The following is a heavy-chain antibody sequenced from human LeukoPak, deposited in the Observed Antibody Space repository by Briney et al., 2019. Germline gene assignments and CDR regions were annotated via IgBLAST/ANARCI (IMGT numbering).Heavy chain of an antibody. D-gene: IGHD3-10*01. J-gene: IGHJ6*02. CDR2: IYSGGST. CDR1: GFTVSSNY. Sequence: PGGSLRLSCAASGFTVSSNYMSWVRQAPGKGLEWVSVIYSGGSTYYADSVKGRLTISRDNSKNTLYLQMNSLRAEDTAVYYCARVTTMVRGTVGPMDVWGQGTTVTVSS. CDR3: ARVTTMVRGTVGPMDV. V-gene: IGHV3-53*01.